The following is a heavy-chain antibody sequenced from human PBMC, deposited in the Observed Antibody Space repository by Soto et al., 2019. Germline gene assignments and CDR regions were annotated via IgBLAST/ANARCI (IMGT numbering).Heavy chain of an antibody. D-gene: IGHD3-9*01. CDR2: ISAYNGNT. CDR1: GYTFSSYG. V-gene: IGHV1-18*01. Sequence: QVQLVPSGAEVKKPGASVTVSCKASGYTFSSYGISWVRQAPGQGLEWMGWISAYNGNTNYAQKLQGRGTMTTDTSRSTAYMERRSLRSDDTAVYYCARTIPPFDYWGQGTRFTVSS. CDR3: ARTIPPFDY. J-gene: IGHJ4*02.